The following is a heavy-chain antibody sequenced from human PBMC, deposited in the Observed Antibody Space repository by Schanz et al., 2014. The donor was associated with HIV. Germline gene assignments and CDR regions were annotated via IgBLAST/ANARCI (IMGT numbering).Heavy chain of an antibody. CDR2: ISASGGST. CDR3: AKPEYDSRGNSQSHFDS. J-gene: IGHJ4*02. D-gene: IGHD3-22*01. V-gene: IGHV3-23*01. CDR1: GFTFSGFA. Sequence: QLLESGGGLVQPGGLLRLSCAASGFTFSGFAMSWVRQTPGKGLEWVSTISASGGSTYYADSVLARFTISRDNSKNMLYLQMTTLRTEDTAVYYCAKPEYDSRGNSQSHFDSWGQGTLVTVSS.